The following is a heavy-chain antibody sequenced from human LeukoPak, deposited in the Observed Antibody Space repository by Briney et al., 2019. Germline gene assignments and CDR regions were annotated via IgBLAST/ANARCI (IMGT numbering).Heavy chain of an antibody. J-gene: IGHJ4*02. CDR3: ARDQYYYDSSGYYGLDY. CDR2: ISGSGGST. D-gene: IGHD3-22*01. V-gene: IGHV3-23*01. Sequence: GGSLRLSCAASGFTFSSYAMSWVRQAPGKGLEWVSTISGSGGSTYYADSVKGRFTISRDNSKNTLYLQMNSLRAEDTAVYYCARDQYYYDSSGYYGLDYWGQGTLVTVSS. CDR1: GFTFSSYA.